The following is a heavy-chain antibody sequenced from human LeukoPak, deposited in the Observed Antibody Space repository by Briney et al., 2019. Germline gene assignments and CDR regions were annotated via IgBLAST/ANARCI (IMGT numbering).Heavy chain of an antibody. Sequence: GRSLRLSCAASGFTFRSYAMHWVRQAPGKGLEWVAVISYDGSNKYYADSVKGRFTISRDNSKNTLYLQMNSLRAEDTAVYYCARDFGSGSYANYWGQGTLVTVSS. D-gene: IGHD3-10*01. J-gene: IGHJ4*02. CDR1: GFTFRSYA. CDR3: ARDFGSGSYANY. CDR2: ISYDGSNK. V-gene: IGHV3-30-3*01.